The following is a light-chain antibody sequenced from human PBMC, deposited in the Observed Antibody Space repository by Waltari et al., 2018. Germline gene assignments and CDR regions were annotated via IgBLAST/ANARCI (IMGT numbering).Light chain of an antibody. J-gene: IGKJ1*01. CDR2: GAS. CDR3: QHYVRLPVT. CDR1: QLVSRT. V-gene: IGKV3-20*01. Sequence: EIVSKQSPGTLSLSPGERATLSCRASQLVSRTLAWYQQKPGQAPRLLIYGASTRAAGIPDMFSGSGSGADFSLTISRLEPEDFAVYYCQHYVRLPVTFGQGTKVEIK.